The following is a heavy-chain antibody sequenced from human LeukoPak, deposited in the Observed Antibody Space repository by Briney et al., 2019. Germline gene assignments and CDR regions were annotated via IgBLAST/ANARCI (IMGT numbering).Heavy chain of an antibody. J-gene: IGHJ6*02. V-gene: IGHV3-48*04. CDR1: GFTFSSYS. D-gene: IGHD6-19*01. CDR2: ISSSGSTI. Sequence: GGSLRLSCAASGFTFSSYSMNWVRQAPGKGLEWVSYISSSGSTIYYADSVKGRFTISRDNAKNSLYLQMNSLRAEDTAVYYCARAKYSSGYVRVRYYGMDGWGQGTTVTVSS. CDR3: ARAKYSSGYVRVRYYGMDG.